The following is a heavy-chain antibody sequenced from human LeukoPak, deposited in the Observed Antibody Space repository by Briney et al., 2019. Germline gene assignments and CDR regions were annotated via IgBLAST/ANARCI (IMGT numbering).Heavy chain of an antibody. CDR1: GFTFSSYS. J-gene: IGHJ4*02. CDR3: VRGDTTWQNDY. Sequence: GGSLRLSCAASGFTFSSYSMHWVRQAPGKGLQWVALISYDGSNKYYADSVKGRFTISRDNAKNTLYLQMNSLRAEDTAVYYCVRGDTTWQNDYWGQGTLVTVSS. D-gene: IGHD1-14*01. CDR2: ISYDGSNK. V-gene: IGHV3-30*07.